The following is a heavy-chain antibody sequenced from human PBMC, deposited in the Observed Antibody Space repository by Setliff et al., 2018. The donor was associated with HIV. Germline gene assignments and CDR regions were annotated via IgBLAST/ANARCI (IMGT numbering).Heavy chain of an antibody. V-gene: IGHV3-33*06. CDR1: GFTFSSYG. Sequence: GGSLRLSCAASGFTFSSYGMHWVRQAPGKGLEWVAVIWYDGSNKYYADSVKGRFTISRDNPKNTLYLQMNSLRAEDTAVYYCAKDRWGGKPYYFDYWGQGTLVTVSS. CDR3: AKDRWGGKPYYFDY. D-gene: IGHD7-27*01. J-gene: IGHJ4*02. CDR2: IWYDGSNK.